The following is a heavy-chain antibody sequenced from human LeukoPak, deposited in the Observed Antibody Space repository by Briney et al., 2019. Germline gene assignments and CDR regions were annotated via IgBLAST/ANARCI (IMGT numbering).Heavy chain of an antibody. Sequence: SETLSLTCAVYGGSFSGYYWSWIRQPPGKGLEWIGEINHSGSTNYNPSLKSRVTISVDTSKNQFSLKLSSVTAADTAVYYCARDLRGELLLDYWGQGTLVTVSS. V-gene: IGHV4-34*01. CDR1: GGSFSGYY. CDR2: INHSGST. CDR3: ARDLRGELLLDY. D-gene: IGHD1-26*01. J-gene: IGHJ4*02.